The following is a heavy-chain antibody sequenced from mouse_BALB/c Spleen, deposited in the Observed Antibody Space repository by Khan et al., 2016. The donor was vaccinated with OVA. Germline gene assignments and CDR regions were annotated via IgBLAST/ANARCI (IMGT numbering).Heavy chain of an antibody. CDR1: GYSFTGYF. CDR2: INPHIGET. D-gene: IGHD1-1*01. V-gene: IGHV1-20*02. J-gene: IGHJ2*01. CDR3: ARIYGSDFDY. Sequence: EVQLQESGPELVKPGASVKISCKASGYSFTGYFMNWVMQSHRKSLEWIGRINPHIGETFYNQKFKAKATLTVDESSSTAHMELRSLASEDSAVYYCARIYGSDFDYWGQGTTLTVSS.